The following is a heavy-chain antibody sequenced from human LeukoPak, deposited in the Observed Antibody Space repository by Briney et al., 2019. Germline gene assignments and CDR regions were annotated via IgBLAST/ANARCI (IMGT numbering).Heavy chain of an antibody. CDR3: ARGPVGGATYYDGDAFDI. J-gene: IGHJ3*02. V-gene: IGHV4-59*01. Sequence: SETLSLTCTVSGGSMSSYYWSWIRQSPGKGLEWLGYIYYSGSTNYNPSLKSRVTISVDTSKNQFSLKLSSVTAVDTAVYYCARGPVGGATYYDGDAFDIWGQGTMVTVSS. CDR1: GGSMSSYY. CDR2: IYYSGST. D-gene: IGHD1-26*01.